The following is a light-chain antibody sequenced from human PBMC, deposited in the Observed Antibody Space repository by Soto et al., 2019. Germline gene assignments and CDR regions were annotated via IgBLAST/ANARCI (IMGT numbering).Light chain of an antibody. CDR3: SSYTSRSTWV. CDR2: EVN. Sequence: QSALTQPPSASGSPGQSVTISCTGTSSDIGGYNSVSWYQQHPGKAPRLMIYEVNKRPSGVPDRFSGSKSGYTASLTISGLQAEDEGDYYCSSYTSRSTWVFGGGTKVTVL. J-gene: IGLJ3*02. CDR1: SSDIGGYNS. V-gene: IGLV2-8*01.